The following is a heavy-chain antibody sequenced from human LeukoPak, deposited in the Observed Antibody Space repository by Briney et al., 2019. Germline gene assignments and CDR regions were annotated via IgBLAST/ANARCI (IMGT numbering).Heavy chain of an antibody. CDR2: IYYSGST. V-gene: IGHV4-59*01. CDR3: ARGKHQLLVY. D-gene: IGHD2-2*01. J-gene: IGHJ4*02. CDR1: GGSISSYY. Sequence: SETLSLTCTVSGGSISSYYWSWIRQPPGKGLEWIGYIYYSGSTNYNPSLKSRVTISVDTSKNQFSLKLSSVTAADTAVYYCARGKHQLLVYWGQGTLVTVSS.